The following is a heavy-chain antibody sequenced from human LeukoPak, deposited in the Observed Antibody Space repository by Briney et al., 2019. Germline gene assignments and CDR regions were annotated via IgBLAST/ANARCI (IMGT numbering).Heavy chain of an antibody. Sequence: PSQTLSLTCAVSGDSISSGAYSWNWIRQPPGKGLEWIGYIYHTGNTFYNPSLKSRVTISVDRSNNQFSLRLTSVTAADTAEYYCARGFFVQENPGSWFDPWGQGTLVTVSP. CDR3: ARGFFVQENPGSWFDP. CDR2: IYHTGNT. CDR1: GDSISSGAYS. J-gene: IGHJ5*02. V-gene: IGHV4-30-2*01. D-gene: IGHD3-10*01.